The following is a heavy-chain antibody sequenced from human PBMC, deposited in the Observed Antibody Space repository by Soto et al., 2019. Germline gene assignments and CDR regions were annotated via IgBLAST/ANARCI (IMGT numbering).Heavy chain of an antibody. CDR3: ARDRAPKLRTAAAGSDFDY. Sequence: PGGSLRLSCAASGFTFSSYAMHWVRQAPGKGLEWVAVISYDGSNKYYADSVKGRFTISRDNSKNTLYLQMNSLRAEDTAVYYCARDRAPKLRTAAAGSDFDYWGQGTLVTVSS. CDR2: ISYDGSNK. D-gene: IGHD6-13*01. V-gene: IGHV3-30-3*01. CDR1: GFTFSSYA. J-gene: IGHJ4*02.